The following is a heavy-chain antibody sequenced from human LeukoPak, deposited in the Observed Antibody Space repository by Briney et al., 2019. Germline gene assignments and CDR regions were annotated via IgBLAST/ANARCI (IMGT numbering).Heavy chain of an antibody. J-gene: IGHJ6*03. Sequence: ASVKVSCKASGYTFISYDINWVRQAPGQGLEWMGGIIPIFGTANYAQKFQGRVTITADESTSTAYMELSSLRSEDTAVYYCARGTPRCSSTSCYRGDYYYYYYMDVWGKGTTVTVSS. V-gene: IGHV1-69*13. CDR3: ARGTPRCSSTSCYRGDYYYYYYMDV. CDR1: GYTFISYD. D-gene: IGHD2-2*01. CDR2: IIPIFGTA.